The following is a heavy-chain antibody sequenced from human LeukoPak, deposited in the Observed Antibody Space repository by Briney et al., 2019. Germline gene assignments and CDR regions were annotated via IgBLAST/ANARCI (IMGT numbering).Heavy chain of an antibody. Sequence: SVKVSCKASGGTFSSYAISWVRQAPGQGLEWMGRIIPILGIANYAQKFQGRVTITADKSTSTAYMELSSLRSEDTAVYYCARGGYYGSGSYYSAYYYGMDVWGQGTTVTVSS. J-gene: IGHJ6*02. CDR3: ARGGYYGSGSYYSAYYYGMDV. V-gene: IGHV1-69*04. CDR2: IIPILGIA. CDR1: GGTFSSYA. D-gene: IGHD3-10*01.